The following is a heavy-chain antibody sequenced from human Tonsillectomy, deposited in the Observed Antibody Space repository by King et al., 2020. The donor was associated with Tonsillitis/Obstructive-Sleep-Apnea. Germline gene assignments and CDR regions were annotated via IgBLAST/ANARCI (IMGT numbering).Heavy chain of an antibody. J-gene: IGHJ4*02. CDR3: APLGLGIGADYFDF. Sequence: QLQESGPGLVKPSETLSLTCIVSGGSISSSDYYWGWIRQPPGKGLEWIGSINYRGSTYYNPSLKSPVTISVDTSKSQFSLKVNSVTAADTAVYYCAPLGLGIGADYFDFWGQGTLVTVSS. D-gene: IGHD7-27*01. CDR1: GGSISSSDYY. V-gene: IGHV4-39*01. CDR2: INYRGST.